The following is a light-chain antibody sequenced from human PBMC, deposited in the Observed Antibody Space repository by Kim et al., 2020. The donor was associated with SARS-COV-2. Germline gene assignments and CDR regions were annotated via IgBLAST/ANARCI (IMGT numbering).Light chain of an antibody. J-gene: IGLJ2*01. V-gene: IGLV3-1*01. CDR3: QAWDSSTAVV. CDR2: QDS. CDR1: KLGDKY. Sequence: SYELTQPPSVSVSPGQTASITCSGDKLGDKYACWYQQKPGQSPVLVIYQDSKRPSGIPERFPGSNSGNTATLTISGTQAMDEADYYCQAWDSSTAVVFGG.